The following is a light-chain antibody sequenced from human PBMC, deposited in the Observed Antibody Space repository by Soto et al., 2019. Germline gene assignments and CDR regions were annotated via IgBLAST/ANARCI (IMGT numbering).Light chain of an antibody. CDR3: QQYAGSPRT. CDR1: QSISIIY. Sequence: EIVLTQSPGTLSLSPGERATLSCRASQSISIIYLAWYQQTSGQAPRLLIYDASSRAAGIPDRFSGSGSGTDFTLTISRLEPEDFGVYYCQQYAGSPRTFGQGTKVDNK. J-gene: IGKJ1*01. V-gene: IGKV3-20*01. CDR2: DAS.